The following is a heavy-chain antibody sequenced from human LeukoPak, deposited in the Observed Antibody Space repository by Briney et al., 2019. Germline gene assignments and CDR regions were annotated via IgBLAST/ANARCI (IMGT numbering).Heavy chain of an antibody. D-gene: IGHD6-19*01. CDR2: ISGSGGST. CDR3: AKDKQWLVRD. Sequence: PGGSLRLSCTAAGLIVSTNYMSWVRQAPGKGLEWVSAISGSGGSTYYADSVKGRFTISRDNSKNTLYLQMNSLRAEDTAVYYCAKDKQWLVRDWGQGTLVTVSS. J-gene: IGHJ4*02. V-gene: IGHV3-23*01. CDR1: GLIVSTNY.